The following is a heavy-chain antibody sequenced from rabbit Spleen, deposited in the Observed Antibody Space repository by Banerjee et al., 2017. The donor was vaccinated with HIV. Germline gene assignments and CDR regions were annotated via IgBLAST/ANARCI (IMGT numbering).Heavy chain of an antibody. D-gene: IGHD4-1*01. Sequence: QLTETGGGLVQPGGSLTLSCKASGIDFTNYYITWVRQAPGKGLEWIGIIYPAKGSTDYASWVNGRFTISSDNAQSTGDLKMTSLTAADTATYFCARAIVPWLGLTRLDLWGPGTLVTVS. CDR3: ARAIVPWLGLTRLDL. V-gene: IGHV1S7*01. CDR2: IYPAKGST. J-gene: IGHJ6*01. CDR1: GIDFTNYY.